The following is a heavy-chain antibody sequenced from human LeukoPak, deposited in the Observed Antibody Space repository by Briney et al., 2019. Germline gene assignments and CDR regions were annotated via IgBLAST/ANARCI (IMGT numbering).Heavy chain of an antibody. CDR1: GYRFTSYW. J-gene: IGHJ4*02. D-gene: IGHD6-13*01. V-gene: IGHV5-10-1*01. Sequence: GESLKISCKGSGYRFTSYWISWVRQMPGKGLEWMGRIDPSDSYTNYSPSFQGHVTISADKSISTAYLQWSSLKASDTAMYYCSRLIAGTTYFDYWGQGTLVTVSS. CDR3: SRLIAGTTYFDY. CDR2: IDPSDSYT.